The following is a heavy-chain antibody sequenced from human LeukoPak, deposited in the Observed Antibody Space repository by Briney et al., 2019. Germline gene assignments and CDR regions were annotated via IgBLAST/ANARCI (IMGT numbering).Heavy chain of an antibody. D-gene: IGHD5-24*01. CDR3: ARRTDDYNYLDY. Sequence: ASVKVSCKASGYTFTGYYMHWVRQAPGQGLEWMGWINPNSGGTNYAQKFQGRVTMTRDTSISTAYMELSRLRSDDTAVYYCARRTDDYNYLDYWGQGTLVTVSS. CDR1: GYTFTGYY. V-gene: IGHV1-2*02. CDR2: INPNSGGT. J-gene: IGHJ4*02.